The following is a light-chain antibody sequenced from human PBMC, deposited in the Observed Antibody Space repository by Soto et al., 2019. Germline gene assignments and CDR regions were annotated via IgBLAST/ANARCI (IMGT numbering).Light chain of an antibody. Sequence: QSALTQPASVSGSPGQSITISCTGTSGDIGAFKYVSWYQQEPGNAPKLLIYEVSRRPSGISNRFSGSRSGNTASLTISGLQADDETDYYCSSYTSANTLLFGNGTKVTVL. CDR2: EVS. V-gene: IGLV2-14*01. CDR1: SGDIGAFKY. J-gene: IGLJ1*01. CDR3: SSYTSANTLL.